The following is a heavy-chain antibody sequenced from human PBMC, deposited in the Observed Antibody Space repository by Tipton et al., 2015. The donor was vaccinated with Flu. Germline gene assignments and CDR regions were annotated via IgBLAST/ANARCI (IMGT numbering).Heavy chain of an antibody. CDR1: GGSISSGSYY. Sequence: QVQLQESGPGLVKPSQTLSLTCTVSGGSISSGSYYWSWIRQPAGKGLEWIGRIYTSGSTNYNPSLKSRVTISVDTSKNQFSLKLSAVTAADTAVYYCARTHDYGDPWGQHWGQGTLVTVSS. D-gene: IGHD4-17*01. CDR3: ARTHDYGDPWGQH. V-gene: IGHV4-61*02. J-gene: IGHJ1*01. CDR2: IYTSGST.